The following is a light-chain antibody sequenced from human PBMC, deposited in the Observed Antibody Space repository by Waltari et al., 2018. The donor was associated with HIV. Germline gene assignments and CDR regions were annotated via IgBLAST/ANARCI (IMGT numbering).Light chain of an antibody. CDR2: DAD. CDR3: ASFTGDDTVM. Sequence: SAVTQPASVSGLPGQSVTISCTVDDNDFGLRTFVSWYQQHPGKVPRLIFSDADSRASGTPDRFSASKSGETAFLTISSLRTEDEGLYYCASFTGDDTVMFGGGTLVTVL. V-gene: IGLV2-14*03. CDR1: DNDFGLRTF. J-gene: IGLJ3*02.